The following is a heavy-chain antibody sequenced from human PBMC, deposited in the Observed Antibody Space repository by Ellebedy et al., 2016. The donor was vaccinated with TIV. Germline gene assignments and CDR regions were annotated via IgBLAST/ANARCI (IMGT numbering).Heavy chain of an antibody. CDR1: GFTSSSYG. CDR2: ISYDGVDK. J-gene: IGHJ4*02. V-gene: IGHV3-30*18. CDR3: AKDSSFGYCSGGRCHNYYLDA. D-gene: IGHD2-15*01. Sequence: PGGSLRLSCAASGFTSSSYGIHWVRQAPGKGLEWVAGISYDGVDKYYADSVKGRFTISRDNSKNTLYLQVNSLRAEDTAVYYCAKDSSFGYCSGGRCHNYYLDAWGQGTLVTVSS.